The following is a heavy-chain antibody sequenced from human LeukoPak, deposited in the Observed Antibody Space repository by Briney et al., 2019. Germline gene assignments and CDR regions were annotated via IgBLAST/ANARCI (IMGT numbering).Heavy chain of an antibody. Sequence: SETLSLTCTVSGYSISSGYYWGWIRQPPGEGLEGIGYIYYSGSTNYNPSLKSRVTISVDTSKNQFSLKLSSVTAADTAVYYCARETSQKGAHYMDVWGKGTTVTISS. D-gene: IGHD3-16*01. J-gene: IGHJ6*03. CDR1: GYSISSGYY. CDR2: IYYSGST. V-gene: IGHV4-38-2*02. CDR3: ARETSQKGAHYMDV.